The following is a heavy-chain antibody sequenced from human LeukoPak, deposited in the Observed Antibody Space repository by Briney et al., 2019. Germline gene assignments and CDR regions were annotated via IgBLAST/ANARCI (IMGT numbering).Heavy chain of an antibody. D-gene: IGHD2/OR15-2a*01. J-gene: IGHJ4*02. CDR2: INSDGGWT. V-gene: IGHV3-74*01. CDR1: GNYL. Sequence: AGGSLRLSCAASGNYLMHWVRQAPGKGLVWVSHINSDGGWTSYADSVKGRFTISKDNAKNTVYLQMNSLRAEDTAVYYCVSFYETYWGRGTLVTVSS. CDR3: VSFYETY.